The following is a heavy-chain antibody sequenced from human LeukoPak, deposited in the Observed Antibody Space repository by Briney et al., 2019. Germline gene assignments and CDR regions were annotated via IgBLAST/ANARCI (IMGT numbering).Heavy chain of an antibody. J-gene: IGHJ4*02. D-gene: IGHD3-10*01. CDR2: INTNTGDA. CDR1: GYRFSDYI. Sequence: ASVRVSCKASGYRFSDYIMNWVRQAPGQGLEWMGWINTNTGDAIYARDFKGRFVLSLDKSANTAYLQIASLKTEDSGVYYCARSSRGVIALLDYWGQGTLITVSS. V-gene: IGHV7-4-1*01. CDR3: ARSSRGVIALLDY.